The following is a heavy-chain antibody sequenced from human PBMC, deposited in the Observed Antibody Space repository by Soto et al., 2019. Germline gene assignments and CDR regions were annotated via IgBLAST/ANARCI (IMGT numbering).Heavy chain of an antibody. CDR3: ARDGGIAVAGGFDY. J-gene: IGHJ4*02. CDR1: GFTFSSYS. Sequence: PGGSLRLSCAASGFTFSSYSMNWVRQAPGKGLEWVSCIDTSTSYIYYAESVKGRFTISRDNAKNSLYLQMNSLRAEDTAVYYCARDGGIAVAGGFDYWGQGIVVTVPQ. CDR2: IDTSTSYI. D-gene: IGHD6-19*01. V-gene: IGHV3-21*01.